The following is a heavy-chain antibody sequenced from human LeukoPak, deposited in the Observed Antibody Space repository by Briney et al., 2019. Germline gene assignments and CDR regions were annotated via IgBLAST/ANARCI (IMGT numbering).Heavy chain of an antibody. CDR3: ARDRWIQLWSDYYYYGMDV. V-gene: IGHV3-74*01. CDR2: INSDGSST. CDR1: GFTFSSYW. Sequence: PGGSLSLSCAASGFTFSSYWMHWVRQAPGKGLVWVSRINSDGSSTSYADSVKGRFTISRDNAKNTLYLQMNSLRAEDTAVYYCARDRWIQLWSDYYYYGMDVWGQGTTVTVSS. J-gene: IGHJ6*02. D-gene: IGHD5-18*01.